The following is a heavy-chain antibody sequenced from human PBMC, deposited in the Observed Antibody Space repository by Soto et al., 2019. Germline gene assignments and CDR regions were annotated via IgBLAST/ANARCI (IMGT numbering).Heavy chain of an antibody. Sequence: SLRLSWAASGFTFSSYGMHWVRQAPGKGLEWVAVISYDGSNKYYTDSVKGRFTISRDNSKNTLYLQMNSLRAEDTAVYYCAKDFGGYSYGYGSGMDVWGQGTTVTVSS. CDR3: AKDFGGYSYGYGSGMDV. CDR2: ISYDGSNK. J-gene: IGHJ6*02. CDR1: GFTFSSYG. D-gene: IGHD5-18*01. V-gene: IGHV3-30*18.